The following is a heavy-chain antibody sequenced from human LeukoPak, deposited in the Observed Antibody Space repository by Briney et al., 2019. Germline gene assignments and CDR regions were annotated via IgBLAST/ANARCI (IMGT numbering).Heavy chain of an antibody. V-gene: IGHV4-38-2*01. D-gene: IGHD6-13*01. CDR1: GYSISSGYY. CDR2: IYHSGST. CDR3: ARTLARYSRTRDWFDP. J-gene: IGHJ5*02. Sequence: SETLSLTCAVSGYSISSGYYWGWIRQPPGKGLEWIGSIYHSGSTYYNPSLKSRVTISVDTSKNQFSLKLSSVTAADTAVYYCARTLARYSRTRDWFDPWGQGTLVTVSS.